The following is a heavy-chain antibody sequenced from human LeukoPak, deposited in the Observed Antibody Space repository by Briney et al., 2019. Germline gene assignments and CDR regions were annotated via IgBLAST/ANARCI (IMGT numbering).Heavy chain of an antibody. Sequence: GGSLRLSCAASGFTFSSYEMNWVRQAPGKGLEWVSYISSSGSTIYYADSVKGRFTISRDNAKNSLYLQMNSLRAEDTAVYYCARGVYYDYVWGSYRPYYFDYWGQGTLVTVSS. CDR3: ARGVYYDYVWGSYRPYYFDY. CDR1: GFTFSSYE. D-gene: IGHD3-16*02. J-gene: IGHJ4*02. V-gene: IGHV3-48*03. CDR2: ISSSGSTI.